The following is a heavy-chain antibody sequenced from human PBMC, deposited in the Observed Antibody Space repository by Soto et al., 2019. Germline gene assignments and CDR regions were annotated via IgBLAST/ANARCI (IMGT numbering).Heavy chain of an antibody. D-gene: IGHD3-10*01. J-gene: IGHJ4*02. Sequence: PGGSLRLSCAASGFTFNNYWMSWVRQAPGKGLQWVANIKQDGSEGYYVDSVKGRFTISRDNAKKSLYLQMNSLRAEDTALYYCARVLDFYASGSYRYWGQGTLVTVS. CDR3: ARVLDFYASGSYRY. CDR1: GFTFNNYW. V-gene: IGHV3-7*01. CDR2: IKQDGSEG.